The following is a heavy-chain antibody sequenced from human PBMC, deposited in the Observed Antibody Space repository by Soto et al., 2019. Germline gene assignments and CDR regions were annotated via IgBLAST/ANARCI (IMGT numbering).Heavy chain of an antibody. D-gene: IGHD3-22*01. Sequence: ASVKVSCKASGSTFTSYDINWVRQATGQGLELMGWMNPNSGNTGYAQKFQGRVTMTRNTSISTAYMELSSLRSEDTAVYYCARVEVVYYYDSSGKGAFDIWGQGTMVTV. V-gene: IGHV1-8*01. J-gene: IGHJ3*02. CDR1: GSTFTSYD. CDR2: MNPNSGNT. CDR3: ARVEVVYYYDSSGKGAFDI.